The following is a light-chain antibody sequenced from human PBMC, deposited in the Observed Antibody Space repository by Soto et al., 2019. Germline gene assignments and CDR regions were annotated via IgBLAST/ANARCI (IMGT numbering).Light chain of an antibody. V-gene: IGLV2-14*03. CDR2: DVS. Sequence: QSALTQPASVSGSPGQSIAISCTGTSSDVGGYNFVSWYQQHPGKAPKLMIYDVSNRPSGVSNRFSGSKSGNTASLTISGLQAEEEAEYYCNSYTSTSNIVALGGGTKLTVL. J-gene: IGLJ2*01. CDR3: NSYTSTSNIVA. CDR1: SSDVGGYNF.